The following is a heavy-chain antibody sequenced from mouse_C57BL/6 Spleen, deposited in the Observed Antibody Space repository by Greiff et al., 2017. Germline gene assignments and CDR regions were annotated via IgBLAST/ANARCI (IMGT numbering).Heavy chain of an antibody. V-gene: IGHV1-64*01. CDR3: SREGYSAWFAY. CDR1: GYTFTSYW. CDR2: IHPNSGST. D-gene: IGHD2-14*01. J-gene: IGHJ3*01. Sequence: VQLQQPGAELVKPGASVKLSCKASGYTFTSYWMHWVKQRPGQGLEWIGMIHPNSGSTNYNEKFKSKATLTVDKSSSTAYMQLSSLTSEDSAVYYWSREGYSAWFAYWGQGTLVTVSA.